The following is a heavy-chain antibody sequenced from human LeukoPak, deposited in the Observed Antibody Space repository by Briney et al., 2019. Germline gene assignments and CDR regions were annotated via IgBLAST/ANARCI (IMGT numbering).Heavy chain of an antibody. Sequence: GESLKISCKGSGYSFTSYWIGWVRQMPGKGLEWMGIIYPGDSDTRYSPSFQGQVTISADKSISTAYLQWNSLKASDTAMYYCAIVVVVAATPRWFDPWGQGTLVTVSS. V-gene: IGHV5-51*01. CDR1: GYSFTSYW. CDR3: AIVVVVAATPRWFDP. CDR2: IYPGDSDT. J-gene: IGHJ5*02. D-gene: IGHD2-15*01.